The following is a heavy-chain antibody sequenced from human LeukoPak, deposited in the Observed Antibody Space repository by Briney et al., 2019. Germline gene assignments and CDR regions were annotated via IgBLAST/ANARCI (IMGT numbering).Heavy chain of an antibody. J-gene: IGHJ6*03. CDR1: GGSVSSVNHY. CDR2: IHYSGST. V-gene: IGHV4-61*01. CDR3: ARVDYYHYYMDV. Sequence: SETLSLTCTVSGGSVSSVNHYWSWMRQPPGKGLEWIGYIHYSGSTTYNPSLKSRVTISIDASKTQFSLKLSSVTAADTALYYCARVDYYHYYMDVWGTGTTVTVSS.